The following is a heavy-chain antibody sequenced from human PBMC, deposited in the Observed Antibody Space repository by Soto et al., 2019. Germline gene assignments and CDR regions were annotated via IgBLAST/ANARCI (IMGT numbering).Heavy chain of an antibody. J-gene: IGHJ3*02. V-gene: IGHV4-59*01. D-gene: IGHD4-17*01. Sequence: SETLSLTCTVSGDSISNYYWTWIRQPPGKGLEWIGYLYYTGNVDYNPSLKSRVTMSLDTSNNQFSLKLTSVTAADTAVYYCARVFTVTTYAFDIWGQGTMVTVS. CDR1: GDSISNYY. CDR3: ARVFTVTTYAFDI. CDR2: LYYTGNV.